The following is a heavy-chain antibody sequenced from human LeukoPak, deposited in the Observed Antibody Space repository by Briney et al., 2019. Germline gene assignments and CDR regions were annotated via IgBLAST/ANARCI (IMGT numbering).Heavy chain of an antibody. CDR1: GYKFTSD. CDR2: MNPDSGNA. D-gene: IGHD2-15*01. CDR3: ARGAVSPDCNGGSCYTFDY. Sequence: ASVKVSRKASGYKFTSDINWMRQAPGQGLEWVGWMNPDSGNAEYAQKFQGRVTMTRDNSISTAYMELRSLRSEDTAVYYCARGAVSPDCNGGSCYTFDYLGQGTLVTVSS. V-gene: IGHV1-8*01. J-gene: IGHJ4*02.